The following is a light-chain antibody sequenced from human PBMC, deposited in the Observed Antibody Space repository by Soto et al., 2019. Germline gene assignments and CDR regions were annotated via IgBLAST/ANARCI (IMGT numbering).Light chain of an antibody. CDR3: QQYDDSARYI. CDR2: ATS. Sequence: EIVLTQSPGTLSLSPGERATLSCRASQNINTRYSAWYQQKRCQPPSLLIFATSTRASGIPDRFSGSGSDRDFTLTISGLEPEDSAVYFCQQYDDSARYIFGQGTSLDIK. J-gene: IGKJ2*01. V-gene: IGKV3-20*01. CDR1: QNINTRY.